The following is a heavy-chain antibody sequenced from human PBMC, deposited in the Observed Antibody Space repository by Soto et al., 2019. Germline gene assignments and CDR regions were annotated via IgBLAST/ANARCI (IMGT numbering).Heavy chain of an antibody. J-gene: IGHJ6*02. CDR1: GGSISSSNW. CDR3: ARDLLFVRYYYYYYGMDV. CDR2: IYHSGST. V-gene: IGHV4-4*02. D-gene: IGHD3-10*01. Sequence: QVQLQESGPGLVKPSGTLSRTCAVSGGSISSSNWWSWVRQPPGKGLEGIGEIYHSGSTNYNPSLKSRVTISVDKSMNQCFLKLGSVTASDTAVYYWARDLLFVRYYYYYYGMDVWGQGTTVTVSS.